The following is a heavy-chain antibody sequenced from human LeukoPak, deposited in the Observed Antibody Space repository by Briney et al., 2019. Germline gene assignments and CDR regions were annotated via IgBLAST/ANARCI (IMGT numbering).Heavy chain of an antibody. CDR2: MYYSGST. J-gene: IGHJ4*02. V-gene: IGHV4-59*02. D-gene: IGHD5-18*01. CDR1: GGSVSNYY. CDR3: ARGSRGYSYG. Sequence: SETLSLTCSVSGGSVSNYYWSWIRQPPGKGLEWIGYMYYSGSTNYNPSLKSRVTISVDTSKNQFSLTLSSVTAADTAVYYCARGSRGYSYGWGQGTLVIVSS.